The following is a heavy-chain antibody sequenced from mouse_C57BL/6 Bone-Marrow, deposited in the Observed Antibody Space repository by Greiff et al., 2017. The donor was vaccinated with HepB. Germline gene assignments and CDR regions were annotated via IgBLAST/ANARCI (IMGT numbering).Heavy chain of an antibody. CDR1: GFSLTSYG. V-gene: IGHV2-5*01. D-gene: IGHD1-1*01. CDR2: IWRGGST. Sequence: VKVVESGPGLVQPSQSLSITCTVSGFSLTSYGVHWVRQSPGKGLEWLGVIWRGGSTDYNAAFMSRLSITKDNSKSQVFFKMNSLQADDTAIYYCAKNSPYYYGSSYWYFDVWGTGTTVTVSS. CDR3: AKNSPYYYGSSYWYFDV. J-gene: IGHJ1*03.